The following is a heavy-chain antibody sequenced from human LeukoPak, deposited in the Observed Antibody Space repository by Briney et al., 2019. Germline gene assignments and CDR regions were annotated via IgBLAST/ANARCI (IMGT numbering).Heavy chain of an antibody. CDR3: ARPYYYDSRIDP. Sequence: SETLSLTCTVSGGSISSGDYYGSWIRQPPGKGLGWIAYMYYSGSTYYNPSLKSRVTMSADTSKNQLSLKLSSVTAADTAVYYCARPYYYDSRIDPWGQGILVTVSS. V-gene: IGHV4-30-4*01. CDR2: MYYSGST. J-gene: IGHJ5*02. D-gene: IGHD3-22*01. CDR1: GGSISSGDYY.